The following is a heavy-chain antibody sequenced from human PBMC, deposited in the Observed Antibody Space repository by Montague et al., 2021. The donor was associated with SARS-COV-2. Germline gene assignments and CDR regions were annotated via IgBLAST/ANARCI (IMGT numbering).Heavy chain of an antibody. CDR1: GGSISSNF. CDR2: IYYSGST. CDR3: ARTRGYDPLFDF. D-gene: IGHD5-12*01. V-gene: IGHV4-59*01. Sequence: SETLSLTCTVSGGSISSNFWSWIRQPPGKGLKWIGYIYYSGSTNYNPSLKSRVTISVDTSKKQFSLQLSSATAADTAVYYCARTRGYDPLFDFWGQGTLVTVSS. J-gene: IGHJ4*02.